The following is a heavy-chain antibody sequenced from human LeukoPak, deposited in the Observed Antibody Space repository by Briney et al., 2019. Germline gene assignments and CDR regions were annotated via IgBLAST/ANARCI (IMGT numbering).Heavy chain of an antibody. V-gene: IGHV3-30*18. CDR1: GFTFSSYG. CDR2: ISYDGSNK. Sequence: GRSLRLSCAASGFTFSSYGMHWVRQAPGKGLEWVAVISYDGSNKYYADSVKGRFTISRDNSKNTLYLQMNSLRAEDTAVYYCAKDHSSSWYSITPPAFDYWGQGTLVTVSS. D-gene: IGHD6-13*01. J-gene: IGHJ4*02. CDR3: AKDHSSSWYSITPPAFDY.